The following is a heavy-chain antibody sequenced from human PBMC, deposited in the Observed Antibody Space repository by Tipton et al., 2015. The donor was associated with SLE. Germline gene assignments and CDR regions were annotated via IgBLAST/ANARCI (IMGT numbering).Heavy chain of an antibody. Sequence: SLRLSCAASGFTFTYYELHWVRQAPGKGLEWVSYINRSGSTIYSADSVKGRFTISRDNANDSLYLEMNSLRAEDTAIYYCARDKYGGDRYFDLWGRGTLVTVSS. CDR1: GFTFTYYE. CDR2: INRSGSTI. V-gene: IGHV3-48*03. D-gene: IGHD2-21*01. J-gene: IGHJ2*01. CDR3: ARDKYGGDRYFDL.